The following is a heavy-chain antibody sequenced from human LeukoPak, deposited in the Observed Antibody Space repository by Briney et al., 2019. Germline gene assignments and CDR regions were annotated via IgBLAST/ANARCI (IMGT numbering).Heavy chain of an antibody. CDR2: IKTDGSIT. J-gene: IGHJ4*02. CDR1: GFSFSVYW. V-gene: IGHV3-74*01. CDR3: AKRQIYYGGNSLFDY. D-gene: IGHD4-23*01. Sequence: GGSLRLSCAASGFSFSVYWMHWVRQAPGKGPVWVSRIKTDGSITDYADSVKGRFTISRDNAKNTLYLQMNSLRAEDTAVYYCAKRQIYYGGNSLFDYWGQGTLVTVSS.